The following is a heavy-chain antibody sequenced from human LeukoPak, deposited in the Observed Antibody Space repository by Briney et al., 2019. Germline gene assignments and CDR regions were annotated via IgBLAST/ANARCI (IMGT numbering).Heavy chain of an antibody. D-gene: IGHD3-22*01. CDR1: GGSISNNY. CDR2: INYSGSS. CDR3: ARGYYDSSGYLISYNWFDP. V-gene: IGHV4-59*01. J-gene: IGHJ5*02. Sequence: SETLSLTCTVSGGSISNNYWSWIRQPPAQGLERMGYINYSGSSNYNPSLTRRVTISVDTSKNQYSLKLSSVAAADTAVYYCARGYYDSSGYLISYNWFDPWGQGTLVTVSS.